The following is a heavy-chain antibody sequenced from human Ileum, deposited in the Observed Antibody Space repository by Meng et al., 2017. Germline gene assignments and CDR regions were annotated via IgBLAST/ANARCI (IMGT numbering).Heavy chain of an antibody. CDR3: VRNEGYSLGD. Sequence: QGQLQESGPGLVKPSGTLSLTCAASGDSISSRDWWSWVRQPPGKGLEWIGEISQESGRTNYNPSLKSRVTISLDKSKNQFSLNLNSVTAADTAVYYCVRNEGYSLGDWGQGTLVTVSS. CDR1: GDSISSRDW. V-gene: IGHV4-4*02. CDR2: ISQESGRT. J-gene: IGHJ4*02. D-gene: IGHD2-21*01.